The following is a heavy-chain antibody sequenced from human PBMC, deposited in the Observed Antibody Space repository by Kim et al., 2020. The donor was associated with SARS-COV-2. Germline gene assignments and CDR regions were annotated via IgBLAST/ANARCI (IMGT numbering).Heavy chain of an antibody. V-gene: IGHV5-51*01. CDR3: ARLGGVKRAMITFGGVIGEESGAFDI. CDR2: IYPGDSDT. Sequence: GESLKISCKGSGYSFTSYWIGWVRQMPGKGLEWMGIIYPGDSDTRYSPSFQGQVTISADKSISTAYLQWSSLKASDTAMYYCARLGGVKRAMITFGGVIGEESGAFDIWGQGTMVTVSS. CDR1: GYSFTSYW. D-gene: IGHD3-16*02. J-gene: IGHJ3*02.